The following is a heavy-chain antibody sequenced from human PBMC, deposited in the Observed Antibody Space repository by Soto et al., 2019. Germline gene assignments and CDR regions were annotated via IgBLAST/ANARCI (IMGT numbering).Heavy chain of an antibody. CDR1: GGSISSYY. Sequence: PSETLSLTCIVAGGSISSYYWSWIRQPAGKGLEWSGRIYTSGSTNHNPPLKSRVTMSVHPSKNQFSLKLSSVTAADTAVYYCAREPKSDWFDAWGQGTLVTVSS. V-gene: IGHV4-4*07. CDR3: AREPKSDWFDA. J-gene: IGHJ5*02. CDR2: IYTSGST.